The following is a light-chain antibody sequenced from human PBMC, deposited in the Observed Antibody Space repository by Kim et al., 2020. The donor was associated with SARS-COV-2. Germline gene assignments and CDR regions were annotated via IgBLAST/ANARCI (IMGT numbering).Light chain of an antibody. J-gene: IGKJ4*01. CDR1: QDISEY. V-gene: IGKV1-27*01. Sequence: DIQMTQSPSSLSASVGDRVTITCRTSQDISEYLAWYQQRPGQVPNLLIFTPASLQSRVPSRFSASGSGKDFTLTISSLQPEDVATYYCQRYNTAPRTFGGGTKVDIK. CDR2: TPA. CDR3: QRYNTAPRT.